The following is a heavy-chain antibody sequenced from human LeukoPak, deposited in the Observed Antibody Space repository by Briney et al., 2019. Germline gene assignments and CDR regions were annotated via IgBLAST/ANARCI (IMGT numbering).Heavy chain of an antibody. D-gene: IGHD3-16*01. V-gene: IGHV4-34*01. CDR1: GVSFSGYY. CDR3: ARGIWPDYRIDY. J-gene: IGHJ4*02. Sequence: PSDTLSLTRGVYGVSFSGYYWSCIRPSPGKGLEWIGDINHSGRTNYTPPLKRRVTISVDTSKNQFSLKLSSVTAAETAVYYCARGIWPDYRIDYWGKGTLVTVSS. CDR2: INHSGRT.